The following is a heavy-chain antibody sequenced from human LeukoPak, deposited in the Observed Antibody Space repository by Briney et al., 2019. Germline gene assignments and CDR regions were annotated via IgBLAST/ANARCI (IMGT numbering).Heavy chain of an antibody. V-gene: IGHV3-33*01. Sequence: AGGSLRLSCAASGFTFSSYGMHWVRQAPGKGLEWVAIIWYDGRNKNYADSVKGRFTISRDNSKNTLYLEMNNLRAEDTAVYYCVRDSVILGSFEEKGFDPWGQGTLVTVSS. CDR1: GFTFSSYG. D-gene: IGHD2-15*01. CDR2: IWYDGRNK. CDR3: VRDSVILGSFEEKGFDP. J-gene: IGHJ5*02.